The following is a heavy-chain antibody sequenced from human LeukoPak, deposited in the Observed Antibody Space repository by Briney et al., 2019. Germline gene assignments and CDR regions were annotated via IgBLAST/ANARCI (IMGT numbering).Heavy chain of an antibody. J-gene: IGHJ6*02. D-gene: IGHD6-13*01. CDR1: GGSFSGYY. Sequence: SETLSLTCAVYGGSFSGYYWSWIRQPPGKGLEWIGEINHSGSTNYNPSLKSRVTISVDTSKNQFSLKLSSVTAADTAVYYCAGGSSRSAGMDVWGQGTTVTVSS. CDR3: AGGSSRSAGMDV. CDR2: INHSGST. V-gene: IGHV4-34*01.